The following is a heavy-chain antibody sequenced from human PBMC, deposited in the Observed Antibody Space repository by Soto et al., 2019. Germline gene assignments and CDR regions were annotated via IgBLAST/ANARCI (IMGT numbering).Heavy chain of an antibody. CDR1: GGSISSGGYY. J-gene: IGHJ4*02. CDR3: ARSLGVAAAGPFDY. Sequence: QVQLQESGPGLVKPSQTLSLTCTVSGGSISSGGYYWSWIRQHPGKGLEWIGYIYYSGSTYYNPSLKSRVTISVDTSRTQCSLKLSSVTAAATAVYYWARSLGVAAAGPFDYWCQGTLVTVSS. V-gene: IGHV4-31*03. CDR2: IYYSGST. D-gene: IGHD6-13*01.